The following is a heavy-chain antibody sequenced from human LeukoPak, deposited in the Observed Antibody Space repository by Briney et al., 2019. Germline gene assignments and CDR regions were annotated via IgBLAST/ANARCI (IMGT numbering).Heavy chain of an antibody. Sequence: ASVKVSCKVSGYTLTELSMHWVRQAPGKGLEWMGGFDPEDGETIYAQKFQGRVTMTEDTSTDTAYMELSSLRSEDTAVYYCATEIYGDSQVFYWGQGTLVTVSS. CDR3: ATEIYGDSQVFY. V-gene: IGHV1-24*01. CDR2: FDPEDGET. J-gene: IGHJ4*02. D-gene: IGHD4-17*01. CDR1: GYTLTELS.